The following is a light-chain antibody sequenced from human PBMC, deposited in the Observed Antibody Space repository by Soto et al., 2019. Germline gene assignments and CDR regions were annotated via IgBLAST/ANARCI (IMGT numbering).Light chain of an antibody. J-gene: IGKJ5*01. CDR3: QQYYSYPIT. V-gene: IGKV1-8*01. Sequence: AVRMTQSPSSFSAATGYIATITCRASQGISSYLAWYQQKPGKAPKLLIYAASTLQSGVPSRFSGSGSGTDFTLTISCLQSEDFATYYCQQYYSYPITFGQGSRLEIK. CDR2: AAS. CDR1: QGISSY.